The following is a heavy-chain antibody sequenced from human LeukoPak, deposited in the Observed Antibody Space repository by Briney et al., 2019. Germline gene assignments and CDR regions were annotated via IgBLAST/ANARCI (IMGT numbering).Heavy chain of an antibody. CDR2: IYPGDSDT. V-gene: IGHV5-51*01. Sequence: GESLKISCKGSGYSFTSYWIGWVRQMPGKGLEWMGIIYPGDSDTRYSPSFQGQVTISADKSTSTAYLQWSSLKASDTAMYYCARVEVAVRGVVYWYFDLWGRDTLVTVSS. CDR1: GYSFTSYW. D-gene: IGHD3-10*01. J-gene: IGHJ2*01. CDR3: ARVEVAVRGVVYWYFDL.